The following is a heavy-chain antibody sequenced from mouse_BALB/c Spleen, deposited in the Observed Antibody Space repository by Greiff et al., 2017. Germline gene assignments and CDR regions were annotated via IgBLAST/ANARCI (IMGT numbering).Heavy chain of an antibody. J-gene: IGHJ2*01. Sequence: QVQLQQPGAELVKPGASVKLSCKASGYTFTSYWMHWVKQRPGQGLEWIGEIDPSDSYTNYNQKFKGKATLTVDKSSSTAYMQLSSLTSEDTAVYYCARRLLLDYWGQGTTLTVSS. CDR3: ARRLLLDY. D-gene: IGHD2-3*01. CDR1: GYTFTSYW. CDR2: IDPSDSYT. V-gene: IGHV1-69*02.